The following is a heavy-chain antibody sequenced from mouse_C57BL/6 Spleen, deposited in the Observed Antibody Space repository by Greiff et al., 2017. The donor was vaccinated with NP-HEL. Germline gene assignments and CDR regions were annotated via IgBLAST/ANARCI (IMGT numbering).Heavy chain of an antibody. D-gene: IGHD1-1*01. Sequence: EVQLQQSGPALVKPGASVKMSCKASGYTFTDYYMHWVKQSHGKSLEWIGIINPKNGGTSYNQKFKGQATLTVEKSSNTAYMELNRLTSEDSAVYYCAKDSSNWYDFDYWGKGTTLTVSS. CDR2: INPKNGGT. V-gene: IGHV1-19*01. CDR1: GYTFTDYY. J-gene: IGHJ2*01. CDR3: AKDSSNWYDFDY.